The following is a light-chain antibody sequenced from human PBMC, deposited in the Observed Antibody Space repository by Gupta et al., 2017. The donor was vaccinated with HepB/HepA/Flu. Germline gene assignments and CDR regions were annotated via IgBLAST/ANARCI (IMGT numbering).Light chain of an antibody. V-gene: IGKV3-15*01. CDR1: QSVSSN. J-gene: IGKJ1*01. CDR2: DAS. CDR3: QQDSHLWT. Sequence: EIVMTQSPATLSVSPGERATLSCRASQSVSSNLAWYQRRPGQAPRLLIYDASNRATGIPDRFSGSGSGTDFTLTSSRRQSEDFAVYHVQQDSHLWTFGQGTKVEIK.